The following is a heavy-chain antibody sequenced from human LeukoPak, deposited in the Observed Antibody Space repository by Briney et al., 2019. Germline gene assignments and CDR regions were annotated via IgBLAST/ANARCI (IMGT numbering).Heavy chain of an antibody. V-gene: IGHV3-30*18. Sequence: SGGSLRLSCAASGFTFNNFAMHWVRQAPGKGLEWVAIIFFDGSKAFYADSVKGRFTISRDNSKNTLYLQLNSLRVEDTAVYYCAKEGTDYGDYPYFFESWGQGSLVTVSS. CDR1: GFTFNNFA. CDR2: IFFDGSKA. D-gene: IGHD4-17*01. J-gene: IGHJ4*02. CDR3: AKEGTDYGDYPYFFES.